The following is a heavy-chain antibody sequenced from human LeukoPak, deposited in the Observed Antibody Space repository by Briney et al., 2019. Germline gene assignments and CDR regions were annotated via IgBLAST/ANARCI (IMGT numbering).Heavy chain of an antibody. V-gene: IGHV1-2*02. CDR3: ARGRSGWTEDAFDI. CDR2: INPNSGGT. J-gene: IGHJ3*02. CDR1: GYTFTGYY. D-gene: IGHD6-19*01. Sequence: GASVKVSCKASGYTFTGYYMHWVRQAPGQGLEWMGWINPNSGGTNYAQKFQGRVTMTRDTSISTAYMALSRLRSDDTAVYYCARGRSGWTEDAFDIWGQGTMVTVSS.